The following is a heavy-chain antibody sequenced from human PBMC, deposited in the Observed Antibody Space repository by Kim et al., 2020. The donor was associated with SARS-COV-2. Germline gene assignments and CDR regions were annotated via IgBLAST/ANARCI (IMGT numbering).Heavy chain of an antibody. Sequence: LKSRVTMSVDTSKNQFSLKLSSVTAADTAVYYCARVFAVPYYGSGSYFDYWGQGTLVTVSS. J-gene: IGHJ4*02. CDR3: ARVFAVPYYGSGSYFDY. D-gene: IGHD3-10*01. V-gene: IGHV4-39*01.